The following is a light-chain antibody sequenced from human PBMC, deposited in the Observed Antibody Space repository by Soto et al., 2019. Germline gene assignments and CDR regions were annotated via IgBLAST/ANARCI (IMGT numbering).Light chain of an antibody. CDR2: GAS. CDR1: QSVSSSY. CDR3: QKYGSSPGLT. J-gene: IGKJ4*01. Sequence: EIVLTQSPGTLSLSPGERATLSCRASQSVSSSYLAWYQQKPGQAPRLLTYGASSRATGIPDRFSGSGSGTDFTLTISRLEPEDFAVYYCQKYGSSPGLTFGGGTKVDIK. V-gene: IGKV3-20*01.